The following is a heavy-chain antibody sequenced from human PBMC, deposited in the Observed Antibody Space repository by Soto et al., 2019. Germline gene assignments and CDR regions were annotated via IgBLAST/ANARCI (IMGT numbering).Heavy chain of an antibody. CDR2: IYYSGST. Sequence: QVQLQESGPGRVKPSQTLSLTCTVSGGSISSGDCYWSWIRQPPGKGLEWIEYIYYSGSTYYNPSLKSRVTISVDTSKNQFSLKLSSVTAADTAVYYCARVHYSAEYFQHWGQGTLVTVSS. D-gene: IGHD2-15*01. CDR3: ARVHYSAEYFQH. V-gene: IGHV4-30-4*01. CDR1: GGSISSGDCY. J-gene: IGHJ1*01.